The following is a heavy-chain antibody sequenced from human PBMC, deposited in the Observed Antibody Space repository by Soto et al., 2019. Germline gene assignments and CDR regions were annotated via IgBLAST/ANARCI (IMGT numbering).Heavy chain of an antibody. CDR3: ATSYDFLTSYLDY. Sequence: GGSLRLSCAASGFPFKAYVVNWVRQAPGKGLQWVSTITNSGSTTYYADSVRGRFTISRDNSENTLYLHMSSLTAEDTAVYFCATSYDFLTSYLDYWGPGTLVTVSS. D-gene: IGHD3-9*01. V-gene: IGHV3-23*01. J-gene: IGHJ4*02. CDR2: ITNSGSTT. CDR1: GFPFKAYV.